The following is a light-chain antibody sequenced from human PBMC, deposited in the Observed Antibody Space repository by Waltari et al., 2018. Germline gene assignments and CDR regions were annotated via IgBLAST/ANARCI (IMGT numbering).Light chain of an antibody. CDR1: QGSSTY. V-gene: IGKV1-16*02. CDR2: AAS. J-gene: IGKJ4*01. CDR3: QQYHSYPLT. Sequence: DIQMTQSHSSLSASVGDRVTITCRASQGSSTYVAWFQQKPGKAPTSLIHAASSLQSGVPSQFSGSGSGTDFTLTISSLQPEDFATYYCQQYHSYPLTFGGGTKVEIK.